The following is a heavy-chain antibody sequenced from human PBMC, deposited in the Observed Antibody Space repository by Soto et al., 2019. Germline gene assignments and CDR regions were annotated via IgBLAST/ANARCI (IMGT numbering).Heavy chain of an antibody. CDR3: ASQYYYDSSGSQTFDY. J-gene: IGHJ4*02. V-gene: IGHV4-59*01. CDR2: IYYGGGT. Sequence: SETLSLTCTVSGGSISSYYWNWIRQPPGKGLEWIGDIYYGGGTNYNPSLKRRVTLSVDTSKNQFSLKLSSVTAADTAVYYCASQYYYDSSGSQTFDYWGQGTQVTVLL. CDR1: GGSISSYY. D-gene: IGHD3-22*01.